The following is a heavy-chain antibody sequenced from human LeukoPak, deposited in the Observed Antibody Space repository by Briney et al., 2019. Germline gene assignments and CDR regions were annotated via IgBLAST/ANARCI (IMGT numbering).Heavy chain of an antibody. CDR1: GFTFSSYA. D-gene: IGHD1-26*01. J-gene: IGHJ4*02. Sequence: PGGSLRLSCAASGFTFSSYAMSWVRQAPGKGLEWVSGVSNDGSRTYYADSVKGRLTISRDTSTNSLYLQMNSLRAEDTAVYYCAKGRIVGATSFDYWGQGTLVTVSS. CDR3: AKGRIVGATSFDY. V-gene: IGHV3-23*01. CDR2: VSNDGSRT.